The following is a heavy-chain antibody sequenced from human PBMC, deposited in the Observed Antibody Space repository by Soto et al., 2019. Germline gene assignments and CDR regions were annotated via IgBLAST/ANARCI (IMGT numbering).Heavy chain of an antibody. CDR3: AKDTSGLRYFDWSHAFDI. CDR1: GFTFDDYA. Sequence: SLKISCAASGFTFDDYAMHWVRQAPGKGLEWVSGISWNSGSIGYADSVKGRFTISRDNAKNSLYLQMNSLRAEDTALYYCAKDTSGLRYFDWSHAFDIWGQGTMVTVSS. V-gene: IGHV3-9*01. D-gene: IGHD3-9*01. CDR2: ISWNSGSI. J-gene: IGHJ3*02.